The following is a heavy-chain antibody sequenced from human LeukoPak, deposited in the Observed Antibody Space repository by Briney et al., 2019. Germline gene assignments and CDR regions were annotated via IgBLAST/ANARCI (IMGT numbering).Heavy chain of an antibody. CDR2: INPNNGDT. J-gene: IGHJ4*02. CDR3: ARTRGTHISMAYLDS. Sequence: ASVKVSCKTSGYTFTGNFMHWVRQAPGQGPEWMGWINPNNGDTNYAQKFQGRVTMTRVTSITTAYMELSSLRSDNTAVYYCARTRGTHISMAYLDSWGQGTLVTVSS. V-gene: IGHV1-2*02. CDR1: GYTFTGNF. D-gene: IGHD2/OR15-2a*01.